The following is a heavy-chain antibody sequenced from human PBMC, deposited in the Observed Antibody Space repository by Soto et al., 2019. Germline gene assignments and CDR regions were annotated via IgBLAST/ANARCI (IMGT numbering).Heavy chain of an antibody. CDR3: ARPLSGYGDYALPLNY. CDR2: ISAYNGNT. D-gene: IGHD4-17*01. V-gene: IGHV1-18*01. J-gene: IGHJ4*02. Sequence: QVQLVQSGAEVKRPGASVKVSCKASGYIFTGYGIAWVRQAPGQGLEWMGWISAYNGNTLQTQKFQDRLTMTTDSSTNTAYMELRSLRSDDTAVYYCARPLSGYGDYALPLNYWGQGTLVTVSS. CDR1: GYIFTGYG.